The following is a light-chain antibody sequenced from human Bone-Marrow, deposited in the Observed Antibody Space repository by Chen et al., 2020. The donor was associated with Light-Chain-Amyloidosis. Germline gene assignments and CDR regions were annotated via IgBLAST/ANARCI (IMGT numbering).Light chain of an antibody. Sequence: SYALTQPPSMSVSPGQTARSTCPGDDLPTKYAYWYQQKPGQAPVLVIHRDTERPSGISERFSGSSSGTTATLTISGVQAEDEADYHCQSADSSGTYEVIFGGGTKLTVL. V-gene: IGLV3-25*03. CDR2: RDT. CDR1: DLPTKY. CDR3: QSADSSGTYEVI. J-gene: IGLJ2*01.